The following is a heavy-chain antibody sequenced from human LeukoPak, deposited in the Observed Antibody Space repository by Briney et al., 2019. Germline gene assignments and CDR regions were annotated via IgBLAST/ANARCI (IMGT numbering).Heavy chain of an antibody. CDR1: GFTFSDYY. D-gene: IGHD1-1*01. CDR2: ISGNGGVI. J-gene: IGHJ4*02. V-gene: IGHV3-11*04. CDR3: ARDPRTVRI. Sequence: GGSLRLSCAASGFTFSDYYMSWIRQAPGKGLEWLSYISGNGGVIQYADSVKGRFTISRDNAKNLLYLQMDSLRVEDTAIYYCARDPRTVRIWGQGTLVTVSS.